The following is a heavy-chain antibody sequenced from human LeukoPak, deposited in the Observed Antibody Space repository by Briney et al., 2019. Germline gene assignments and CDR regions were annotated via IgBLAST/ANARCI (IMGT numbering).Heavy chain of an antibody. D-gene: IGHD6-13*01. Sequence: KPSETLSLTCAVYGGSFSGYYWSWIRQPPGKGLEWIGEINHSGSTNYNPSLKSRVTISVDTSKNQFSLKLSSVTAADTAVYYCARRVASAGTRWFDPWGQGTLVTVSS. CDR1: GGSFSGYY. V-gene: IGHV4-34*01. J-gene: IGHJ5*02. CDR2: INHSGST. CDR3: ARRVASAGTRWFDP.